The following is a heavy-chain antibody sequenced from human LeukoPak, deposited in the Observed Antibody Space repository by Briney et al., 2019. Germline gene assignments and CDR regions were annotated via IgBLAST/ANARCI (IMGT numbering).Heavy chain of an antibody. CDR1: GFTCSSYA. V-gene: IGHV3-23*01. CDR2: ISGSGAAT. CDR3: AKDLSYGLDY. D-gene: IGHD4-17*01. J-gene: IGHJ4*02. Sequence: GGSLRLSCAASGFTCSSYAMRWVGQAPGKGLEWVSAISGSGAATYYADSVKGRFTISRDNPKHTLYLQMYSLRAEDTAVYYCAKDLSYGLDYWGQGTLVTVSS.